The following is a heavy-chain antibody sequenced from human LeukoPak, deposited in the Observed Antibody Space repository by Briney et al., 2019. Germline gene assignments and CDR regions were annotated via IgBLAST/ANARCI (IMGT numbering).Heavy chain of an antibody. V-gene: IGHV1-69*06. J-gene: IGHJ3*02. CDR3: ARDSDHPGDAFDI. Sequence: ASVKVSCKASGGTFSSYAISWVRQAPGQGLEWMGGIIPIFGTANYAQKFQGRVTITADKSTSTAYMELSSLRSEDTAVYYCARDSDHPGDAFDIWGQGTMVTVSS. CDR1: GGTFSSYA. CDR2: IIPIFGTA. D-gene: IGHD7-27*01.